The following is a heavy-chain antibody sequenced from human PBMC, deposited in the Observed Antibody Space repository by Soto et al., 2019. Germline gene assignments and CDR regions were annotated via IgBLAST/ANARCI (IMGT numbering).Heavy chain of an antibody. D-gene: IGHD3-10*01. V-gene: IGHV4-59*01. CDR3: ARLSRLWFGEKKDY. Sequence: QVQLQESGPGLVKPSETLSLTCTVSGGSISSYYWSWIRQPPGKGLEWIGYIYYSGSTNYNPSLKSRVTISVDTSKNQFSLKLSSVTAADTAVYYCARLSRLWFGEKKDYWGQGTLVTVSS. J-gene: IGHJ4*02. CDR2: IYYSGST. CDR1: GGSISSYY.